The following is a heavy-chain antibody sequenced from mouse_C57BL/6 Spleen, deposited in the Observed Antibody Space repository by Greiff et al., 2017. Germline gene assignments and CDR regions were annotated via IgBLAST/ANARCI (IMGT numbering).Heavy chain of an antibody. Sequence: DVMLVESGGGLVQPKGSLKLSCAASGFTFNTYAMHWVRQAPGKGLEWVARIRSKSSNYATYYADSVKDRFTISRDDSQSMLYLQMNNLKTEDTAMYYCVRDHYYDYSYWYFDVWGTGTTVTVSS. D-gene: IGHD2-4*01. CDR3: VRDHYYDYSYWYFDV. CDR1: GFTFNTYA. V-gene: IGHV10-3*01. J-gene: IGHJ1*03. CDR2: IRSKSSNYAT.